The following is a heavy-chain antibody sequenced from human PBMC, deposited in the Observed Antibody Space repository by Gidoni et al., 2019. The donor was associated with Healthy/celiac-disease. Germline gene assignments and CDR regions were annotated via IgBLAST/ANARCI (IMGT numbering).Heavy chain of an antibody. D-gene: IGHD2-2*02. J-gene: IGHJ5*02. CDR3: ARDLVPAAILNWFDP. CDR1: GYSLSRGYS. CDR2: ISHSGSN. Sequence: QVQLQEPGPGLVKPSEILSLTCPVSGYSLSRGYSWGWIRQPPGKGLEWIGSISHSGSNYYNPSLKSRVTISVDTSKNQFSLKLSSVTAADTAVYYCARDLVPAAILNWFDPWGQGTLVTVSS. V-gene: IGHV4-38-2*02.